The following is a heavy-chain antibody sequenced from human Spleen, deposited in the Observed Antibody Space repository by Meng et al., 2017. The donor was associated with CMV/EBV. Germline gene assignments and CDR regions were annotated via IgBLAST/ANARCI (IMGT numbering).Heavy chain of an antibody. CDR2: IYYSGST. D-gene: IGHD2-2*01. V-gene: IGHV4-39*07. CDR3: ARVGKVVPAAMVVDY. J-gene: IGHJ4*02. CDR1: GDSIGSSNYY. Sequence: SETLSLTCTVSGDSIGSSNYYWNWIRQPPGKGLEWIGSIYYSGSTYYNPSLKSRVTISVDTSKNQFSLKLSSVTAADTAVYYCARVGKVVPAAMVVDYWDQGTLVTVSS.